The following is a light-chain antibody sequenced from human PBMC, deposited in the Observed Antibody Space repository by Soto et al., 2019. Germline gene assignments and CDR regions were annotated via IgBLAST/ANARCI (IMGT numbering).Light chain of an antibody. V-gene: IGKV3-15*01. CDR2: GAT. J-gene: IGKJ1*01. CDR1: QNVLSD. Sequence: EILLTHSPATLSVSPGETATLSCRASQNVLSDLAWYQQKPGQAPRLLVYGATTRATDAPAKFRGSGSGTEFSLTISSLQSEDFATYFCQQYRSWPRTFGQGSKVEI. CDR3: QQYRSWPRT.